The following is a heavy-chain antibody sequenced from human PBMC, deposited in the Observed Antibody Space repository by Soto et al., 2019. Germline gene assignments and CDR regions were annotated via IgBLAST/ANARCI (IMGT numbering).Heavy chain of an antibody. D-gene: IGHD1-26*01. CDR1: GGSVSSGSYY. V-gene: IGHV4-61*01. CDR2: IYYSGST. Sequence: QVQLQESGPGLVKPSETLSLTCTVSGGSVSSGSYYWSWIRQPPGKGLEWIGYIYYSGSTNYNPSLKSRVTISVDTSKNHFSRKLSSVTAADTAVYYCARAGLGDGSDYWGQGTLVTVSS. J-gene: IGHJ4*02. CDR3: ARAGLGDGSDY.